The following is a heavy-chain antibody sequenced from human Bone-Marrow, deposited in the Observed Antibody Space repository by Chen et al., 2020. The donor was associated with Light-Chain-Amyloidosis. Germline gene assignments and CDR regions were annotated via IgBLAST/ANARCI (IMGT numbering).Heavy chain of an antibody. CDR2: IYHSGSA. D-gene: IGHD6-19*01. CDR3: ARVYWPIPVSGTFGALDY. V-gene: IGHV4-4*02. J-gene: IGHJ4*02. Sequence: QVQLQESGPGLVEPSGTLSLTCTVSGASISSNYWWSWVRQPPGKGLEWIGEIYHSGSANYTPCLRSRLTISLDKSNNQFSLRVSSVTAADTAVYYCARVYWPIPVSGTFGALDYWGQGILVTVSS. CDR1: GASISSNYW.